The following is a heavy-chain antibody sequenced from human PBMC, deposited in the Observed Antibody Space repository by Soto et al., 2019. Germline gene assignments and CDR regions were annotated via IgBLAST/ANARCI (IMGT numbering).Heavy chain of an antibody. J-gene: IGHJ6*02. D-gene: IGHD6-6*01. Sequence: SETLSLTCAVYGGSFSGYYWSWIRQPPGKGLEWIGEINHSGSTNYNPSLKSRVTISVDTSKNQFSLKMSSVTAEDTAVYYCARGPKKSIAARRYYYGMDVWGQGTTVTVSS. CDR3: ARGPKKSIAARRYYYGMDV. CDR1: GGSFSGYY. CDR2: INHSGST. V-gene: IGHV4-34*01.